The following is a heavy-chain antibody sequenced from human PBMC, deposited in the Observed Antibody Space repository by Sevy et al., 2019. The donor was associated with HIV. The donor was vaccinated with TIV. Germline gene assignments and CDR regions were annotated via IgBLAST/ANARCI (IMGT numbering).Heavy chain of an antibody. D-gene: IGHD2-21*02. CDR3: AKDLKGDYYSYYYYGMDV. CDR2: ISYDGSNK. CDR1: GFTFSSYG. Sequence: GGSLRLSCAASGFTFSSYGMHWVRQAPGKGLEWVAVISYDGSNKYYADSVKGRFTISRDNSKNTLYLQMNSLRAEDTAVYYCAKDLKGDYYSYYYYGMDVWGQGTTVTVSS. V-gene: IGHV3-30*18. J-gene: IGHJ6*02.